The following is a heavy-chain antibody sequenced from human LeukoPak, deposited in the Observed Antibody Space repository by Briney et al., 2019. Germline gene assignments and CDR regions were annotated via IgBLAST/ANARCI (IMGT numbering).Heavy chain of an antibody. D-gene: IGHD3-3*01. J-gene: IGHJ3*02. V-gene: IGHV4-39*07. CDR1: GGSISSSSYY. Sequence: PSETLSLTCTVSGGSISSSSYYWGWIRQPPGKGLEWIGSIYYSGSTNYNPSLKSRVTISVDTSKNQFSLKLSSVTAADTAVYYCARVPSIRFLGEDPRYAFDIWGQGTMVTVSS. CDR2: IYYSGST. CDR3: ARVPSIRFLGEDPRYAFDI.